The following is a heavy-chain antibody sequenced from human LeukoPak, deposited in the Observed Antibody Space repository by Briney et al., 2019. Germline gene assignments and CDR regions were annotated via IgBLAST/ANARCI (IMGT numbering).Heavy chain of an antibody. CDR1: GYTFTSYG. CDR2: ISAYNGNT. V-gene: IGHV1-18*01. Sequence: ASVKVSCKASGYTFTSYGISCVRQAPGQGLEWMGWISAYNGNTNYAQKLQGRVTMTTDTSTSTAHMELRSLRSDDTAVYYCARDGPAVASVDYWGQGTLVTVSS. CDR3: ARDGPAVASVDY. D-gene: IGHD6-19*01. J-gene: IGHJ4*02.